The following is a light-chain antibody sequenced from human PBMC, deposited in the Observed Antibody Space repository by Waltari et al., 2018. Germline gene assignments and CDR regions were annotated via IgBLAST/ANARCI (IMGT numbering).Light chain of an antibody. CDR2: ATS. V-gene: IGKV1-6*01. CDR1: QEIRND. J-gene: IGKJ1*01. CDR3: LQQSNYPWT. Sequence: AVQMPQSPSSLSASVGDRVTITCRTSQEIRNDLGWYQYKSGRAPKLLIFATSTLQSGVPSRFSGSGSGTGFALTISSLQPEDSATYYCLQQSNYPWTFGQGTKVEI.